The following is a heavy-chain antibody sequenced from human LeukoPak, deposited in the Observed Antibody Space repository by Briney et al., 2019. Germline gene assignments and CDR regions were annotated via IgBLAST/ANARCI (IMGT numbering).Heavy chain of an antibody. J-gene: IGHJ4*02. Sequence: GGSLRLSCAASGSTFSSWTVTGFRRAPGKGLGWVSLISGSGGSAYYADSVKGRFTISRDNSKNTLYLQMNRLRAEDTAVYYCAKDPRVTSGWYDDWGQGTQVTVSS. V-gene: IGHV3-23*01. CDR2: ISGSGGSA. CDR1: GSTFSSWT. D-gene: IGHD6-19*01. CDR3: AKDPRVTSGWYDD.